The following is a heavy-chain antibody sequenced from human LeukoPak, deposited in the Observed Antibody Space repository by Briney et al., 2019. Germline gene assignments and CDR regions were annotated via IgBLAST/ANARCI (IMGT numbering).Heavy chain of an antibody. D-gene: IGHD3-10*01. Sequence: ASVKVSCKASGYSFTSYGISWVRQAPGQGLEWMGWISAHNGNTKYAQEVQGRVTTTTDTSTSTAYMEMRSLRSDDTAVYYCARDLGNYFHFWGQGTLVTVSS. V-gene: IGHV1-18*01. CDR2: ISAHNGNT. CDR1: GYSFTSYG. CDR3: ARDLGNYFHF. J-gene: IGHJ4*02.